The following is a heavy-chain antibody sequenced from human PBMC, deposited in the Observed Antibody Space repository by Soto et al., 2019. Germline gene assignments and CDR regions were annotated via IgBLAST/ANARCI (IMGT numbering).Heavy chain of an antibody. D-gene: IGHD1-1*01. V-gene: IGHV4-30-2*01. J-gene: IGHJ6*02. CDR3: ARYIKYYGMDV. CDR1: GGSISSGGYS. Sequence: PSETLSLTCAVSGGSISSGGYSWSWIRQPPGKGLEWIGYIYHSGSTYYNPSLKSRVTISVDRSKNQFSLKLSSVTAADTAVYYCARYIKYYGMDVWGPGTTVTVSS. CDR2: IYHSGST.